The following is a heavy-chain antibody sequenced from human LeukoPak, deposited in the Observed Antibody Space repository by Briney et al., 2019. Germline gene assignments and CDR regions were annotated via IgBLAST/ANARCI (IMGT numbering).Heavy chain of an antibody. Sequence: GGSLRLACAASGFTFSSYSMNWVRQAPGKGLEWVSSISSSSSYIYYADSVKGQFTISRDNAKNSLFLQMNSLRAEDTAVYYCVRDASGYSSTSGNDYWGQGTLVTVSS. CDR2: ISSSSSYI. CDR3: VRDASGYSSTSGNDY. CDR1: GFTFSSYS. J-gene: IGHJ4*02. D-gene: IGHD6-13*01. V-gene: IGHV3-21*01.